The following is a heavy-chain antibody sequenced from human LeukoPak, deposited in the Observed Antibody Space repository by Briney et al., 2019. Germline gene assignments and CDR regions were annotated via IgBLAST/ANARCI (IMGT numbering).Heavy chain of an antibody. Sequence: SETLSLTCSVSDGSISSGYYYWAWIRQPPGKGPEWIGSIYYSGTTYPNPSLKSRVTISVDTSKNQFSLKLSSVTAADTAVYYCARGHIGPWGQGTLVTVSS. D-gene: IGHD2-21*01. CDR3: ARGHIGP. CDR2: IYYSGTT. V-gene: IGHV4-39*07. J-gene: IGHJ5*02. CDR1: DGSISSGYYY.